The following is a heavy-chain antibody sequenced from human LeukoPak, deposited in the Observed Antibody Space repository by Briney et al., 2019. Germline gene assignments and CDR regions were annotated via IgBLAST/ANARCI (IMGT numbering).Heavy chain of an antibody. CDR1: GDSVSSNSAA. Sequence: SQTLSLTCALSGDSVSSNSAAWNWISQSPSRGLEWLGRTYYRSKWYNDYAVSVKSRITINPDTSKNQFSLQLNSVTPEDTAVYYCARGGIRYWYFDLWGRGTLVTVPS. D-gene: IGHD3-16*01. J-gene: IGHJ2*01. CDR2: TYYRSKWYN. V-gene: IGHV6-1*01. CDR3: ARGGIRYWYFDL.